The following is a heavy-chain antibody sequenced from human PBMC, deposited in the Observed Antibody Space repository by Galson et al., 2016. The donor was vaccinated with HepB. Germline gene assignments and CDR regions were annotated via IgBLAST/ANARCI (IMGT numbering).Heavy chain of an antibody. V-gene: IGHV3-48*04. J-gene: IGHJ6*02. D-gene: IGHD2-15*01. CDR2: ISSTSDRV. Sequence: SLRLSCAASGFTFSTSNMNWVRQAPGKGLQWVSYISSTSDRVHDADSVRGRFTISRDNARNSLYLQMNSLRAEDTAVYYCARDRRIVDEDYYGMDVWGQGTTVTVSS. CDR1: GFTFSTSN. CDR3: ARDRRIVDEDYYGMDV.